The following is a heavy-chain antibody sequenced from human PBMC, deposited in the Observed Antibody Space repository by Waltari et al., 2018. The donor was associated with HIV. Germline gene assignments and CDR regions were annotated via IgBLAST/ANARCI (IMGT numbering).Heavy chain of an antibody. V-gene: IGHV4-34*01. CDR1: GGSFSGYY. CDR3: ARVPAVAGRGTDAFDI. CDR2: INHSGSI. J-gene: IGHJ3*02. D-gene: IGHD6-19*01. Sequence: HVQLQQWGAELLSPSETLSLTCAAYGGSFSGYYWSWIRQPPGKGLAWIGEINHSGSIKYMPSLKRRVTYAVDTSKKQFSLKVSSVNAADTDVYYCARVPAVAGRGTDAFDIWGQGTMVADSS.